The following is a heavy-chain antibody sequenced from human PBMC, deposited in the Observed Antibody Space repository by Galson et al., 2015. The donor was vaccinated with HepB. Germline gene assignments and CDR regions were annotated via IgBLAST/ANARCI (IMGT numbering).Heavy chain of an antibody. CDR2: IYYSGST. CDR3: AKGFRHRSGSSGQFDY. V-gene: IGHV4-31*03. J-gene: IGHJ4*02. CDR1: GGSIGSGGYY. Sequence: TLSLTCTVSGGSIGSGGYYWSWIRQHPGKGLEWIGYIYYSGSTYYNPSLKSRVTISVDTSKNQFSLKLSSVTAADTAVYYCAKGFRHRSGSSGQFDYWGQGTLVTVSS. D-gene: IGHD3-22*01.